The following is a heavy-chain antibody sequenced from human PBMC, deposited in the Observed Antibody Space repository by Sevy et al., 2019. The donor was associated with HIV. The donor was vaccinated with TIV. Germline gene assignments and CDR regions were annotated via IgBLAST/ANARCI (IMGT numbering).Heavy chain of an antibody. CDR1: GFTFSSYW. Sequence: GGSLRLSCAASGFTFSSYWMHWVRQAPGKGLVWVSRINSDGSSTSYADSVKGRFTISRDNAKKTRYLQMNSLGAEDTAVYYCASGWLVRGNAFDIWGQGTMVTVSS. J-gene: IGHJ3*02. V-gene: IGHV3-74*01. CDR2: INSDGSST. CDR3: ASGWLVRGNAFDI. D-gene: IGHD6-19*01.